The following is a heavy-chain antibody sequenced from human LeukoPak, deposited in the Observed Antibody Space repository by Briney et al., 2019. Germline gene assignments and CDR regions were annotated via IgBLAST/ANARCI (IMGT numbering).Heavy chain of an antibody. J-gene: IGHJ4*02. CDR3: ARHGPIKGYYDSSGYYHFDY. CDR1: GGSISSSSYY. D-gene: IGHD3-22*01. Sequence: PSETLSLTCIVSGGSISSSSYYWGWIRQPPGKGLEWIGSIYYSGSTYYNPSLKSRVTISVDTSKNQFSLKLSSVTAADTAVYYCARHGPIKGYYDSSGYYHFDYWGQGTLVTVSS. V-gene: IGHV4-39*01. CDR2: IYYSGST.